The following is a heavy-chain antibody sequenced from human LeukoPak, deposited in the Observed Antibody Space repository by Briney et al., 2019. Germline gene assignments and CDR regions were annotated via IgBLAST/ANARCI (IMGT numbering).Heavy chain of an antibody. J-gene: IGHJ3*02. CDR1: GFTFSSYY. CDR2: IKQGGSEK. Sequence: PGGSLGLSCATSGFTFSSYYMSWVRQAPGKGLEWVANIKQGGSEKYYVDSVKGRFTISRDNAKNSLYLQMNTLRVEDTAVYYCARASEGAFDIWGQGTMVTVSS. CDR3: ARASEGAFDI. V-gene: IGHV3-7*04.